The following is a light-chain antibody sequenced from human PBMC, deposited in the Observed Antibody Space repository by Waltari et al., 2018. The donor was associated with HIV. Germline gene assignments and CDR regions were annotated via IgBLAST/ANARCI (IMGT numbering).Light chain of an antibody. CDR2: AES. CDR1: QDISSY. Sequence: AIRMTQSPSSFSASTGDRVTITCRASQDISSYLAWYQQKPGKAPKLLINAESTLQTGFPSRFNGSGSGTDFTLTISCLQSEDFATYYCQQYYNYPRTFGQGTRVEIK. J-gene: IGKJ1*01. CDR3: QQYYNYPRT. V-gene: IGKV1-8*01.